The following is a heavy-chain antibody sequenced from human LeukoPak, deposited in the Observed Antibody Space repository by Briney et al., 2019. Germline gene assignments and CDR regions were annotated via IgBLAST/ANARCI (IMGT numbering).Heavy chain of an antibody. D-gene: IGHD2-2*01. CDR3: ARDNVVVVPAVNYFDY. Sequence: SETLSLTCTVSGGSISSGSYYWRWIRQPAGKGLEWIGRIYTSGSTNYNPSLKSRVTISVDTSKNQFSLKLSSVTAADKAVYYCARDNVVVVPAVNYFDYWGQGTLVTVSS. CDR2: IYTSGST. V-gene: IGHV4-61*02. CDR1: GGSISSGSYY. J-gene: IGHJ4*02.